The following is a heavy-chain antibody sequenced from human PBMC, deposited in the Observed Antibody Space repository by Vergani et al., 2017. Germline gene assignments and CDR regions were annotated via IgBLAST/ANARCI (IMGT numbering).Heavy chain of an antibody. CDR2: ISDGGETK. Sequence: QVHLVASGGGLVRPGGSLRLSCAASGFIFSDYYMTWIRPTPGKGLEWLAHISDGGETKMYAESLKGRFTVSRDNTKNLLILQMKTLKVDDTATYYCGRKQSPASLMDKPIDIWGQGTLVTVSS. V-gene: IGHV3-11*01. D-gene: IGHD1/OR15-1a*01. CDR3: GRKQSPASLMDKPIDI. J-gene: IGHJ5*02. CDR1: GFIFSDYY.